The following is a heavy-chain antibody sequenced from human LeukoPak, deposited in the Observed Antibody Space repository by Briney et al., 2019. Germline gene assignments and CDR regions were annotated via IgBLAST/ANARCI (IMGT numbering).Heavy chain of an antibody. CDR1: GFSFTSYW. D-gene: IGHD2-15*01. V-gene: IGHV5-51*01. CDR3: AGSNCSGGSCYSGDFDY. J-gene: IGHJ4*02. Sequence: GESLKISCTGSGFSFTSYWIAWVRQMPGKVLEWMGIIYPGDSDTRYSPSFQGQVTISADKSITTAYLQWSSLKAADTGMYYCAGSNCSGGSCYSGDFDYWGQGTLVTVSS. CDR2: IYPGDSDT.